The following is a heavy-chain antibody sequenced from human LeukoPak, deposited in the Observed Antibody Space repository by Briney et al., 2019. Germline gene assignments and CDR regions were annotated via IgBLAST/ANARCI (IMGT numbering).Heavy chain of an antibody. CDR2: ISSSSTTI. V-gene: IGHV3-48*03. CDR3: ARDLVVVTGISDY. D-gene: IGHD2-21*02. J-gene: IGHJ4*02. CDR1: GFTFSSYE. Sequence: TGGSLRLSCAASGFTFSSYEMNWVRQAPGKGLEWISYISSSSTTIHYADSVKGRFTISRDNAENSLYLQMNSLRVEDTAVYYCARDLVVVTGISDYWGQGTLVTVSS.